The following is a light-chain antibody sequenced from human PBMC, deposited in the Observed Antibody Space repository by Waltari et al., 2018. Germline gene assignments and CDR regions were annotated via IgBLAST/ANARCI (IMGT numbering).Light chain of an antibody. Sequence: QSALTQPASVSGSPGQSIPIPCPGTSSDVGNYKRVSWYQQHPGKAPKLMIYAVIKRPSGVSDRFSGSKSGDMASLTISGLQPEDEAEYFCSSYAGSSKGVFGGGTKVTVL. J-gene: IGLJ2*01. CDR3: SSYAGSSKGV. CDR2: AVI. V-gene: IGLV2-23*02. CDR1: SSDVGNYKR.